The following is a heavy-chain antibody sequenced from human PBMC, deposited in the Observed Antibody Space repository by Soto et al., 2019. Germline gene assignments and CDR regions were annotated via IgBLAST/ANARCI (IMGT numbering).Heavy chain of an antibody. Sequence: ESVGGLVQPGGSLRLSCAASGFTFSSYSMNWVRQAPGKGLEWVSYISGSSSMIYYADSVKGRFTISRDNAKNSLYLQMNSLRAEDTAVYYCARDLNPRQEMLYALLGYWGQGTLVTVSS. CDR3: ARDLNPRQEMLYALLGY. V-gene: IGHV3-48*01. CDR2: ISGSSSMI. J-gene: IGHJ4*02. D-gene: IGHD2-8*01. CDR1: GFTFSSYS.